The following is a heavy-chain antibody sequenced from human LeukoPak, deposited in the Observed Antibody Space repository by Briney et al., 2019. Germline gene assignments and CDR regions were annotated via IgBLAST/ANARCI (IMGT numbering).Heavy chain of an antibody. CDR2: INYDGTYT. V-gene: IGHV3-74*01. D-gene: IGHD3-3*01. Sequence: GGSLRLSCVASGFTFSNYCIHWVRQAPGKGLVWVSHINYDGTYTIYAKSVKGRFTVSRDNGKNTVNLQMNSLRAEDTAVYYCARGRFSHGFDITGEGTMVTVSS. J-gene: IGHJ3*02. CDR3: ARGRFSHGFDI. CDR1: GFTFSNYC.